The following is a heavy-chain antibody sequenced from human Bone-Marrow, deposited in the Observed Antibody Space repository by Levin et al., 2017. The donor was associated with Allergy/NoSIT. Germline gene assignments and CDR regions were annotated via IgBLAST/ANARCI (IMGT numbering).Heavy chain of an antibody. CDR3: VKGGPNTLNY. Sequence: LSLTCAASGSTFRSYNMNWVRPAPGKGLEWVSYISSGSSTIYYADSVKGRFTISRDNARNSLSLQMTSLRDEDTAVYYCVKGGPNTLNYWGQGTLVTVSS. CDR2: ISSGSSTI. D-gene: IGHD2-15*01. V-gene: IGHV3-48*02. J-gene: IGHJ4*02. CDR1: GSTFRSYN.